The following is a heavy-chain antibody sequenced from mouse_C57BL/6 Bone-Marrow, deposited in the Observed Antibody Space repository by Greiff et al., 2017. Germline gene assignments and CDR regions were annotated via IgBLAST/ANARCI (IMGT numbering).Heavy chain of an antibody. D-gene: IGHD2-1*01. CDR3: AREEYGNSGMGY. J-gene: IGHJ4*01. Sequence: QVQLQQPGAELVMPGASVKLSCKASGYTFTSYWMHWVKQRPGQGLEWIGEIDPSDSYTNYNQKFKGKSTLTVDKSSSTAYMQLSSLTSEDSAVYYCAREEYGNSGMGYWGQGTSVTVSS. CDR1: GYTFTSYW. CDR2: IDPSDSYT. V-gene: IGHV1-69*01.